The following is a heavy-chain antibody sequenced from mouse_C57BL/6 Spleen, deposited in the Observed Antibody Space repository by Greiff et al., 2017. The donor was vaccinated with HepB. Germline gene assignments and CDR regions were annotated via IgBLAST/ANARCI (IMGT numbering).Heavy chain of an antibody. D-gene: IGHD1-1*01. CDR3: ASAILLRYFDV. J-gene: IGHJ1*03. CDR2: ISGGGGNT. Sequence: EVKLVESGGGLVKPGGSLKLSCAASGFTFSSYTMSWVRQTPEKRLEWVATISGGGGNTYYPDNVKGRFTISRDNAKNTLYLQMSSLRSEDTALYYCASAILLRYFDVWGTGTTVTVSS. CDR1: GFTFSSYT. V-gene: IGHV5-9*01.